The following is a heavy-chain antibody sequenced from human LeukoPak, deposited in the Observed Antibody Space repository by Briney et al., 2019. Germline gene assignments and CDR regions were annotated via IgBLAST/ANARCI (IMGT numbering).Heavy chain of an antibody. J-gene: IGHJ4*02. V-gene: IGHV4-34*01. CDR3: ARVGYSYGYKEGDY. CDR2: INHSGST. D-gene: IGHD5-18*01. CDR1: GGSFSGYY. Sequence: PSETLSLTCAVYGGSFSGYYWSWIRQPPGKGREWIGEINHSGSTNYNPSLKSRVTISVDTSKNQFSLKLSSVTAADTAVYYCARVGYSYGYKEGDYWGQGTLVTVSS.